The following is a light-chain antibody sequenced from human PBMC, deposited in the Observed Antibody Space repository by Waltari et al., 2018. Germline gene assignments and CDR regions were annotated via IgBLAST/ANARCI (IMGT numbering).Light chain of an antibody. CDR2: ATN. CDR3: FSYASRGTGL. Sequence: QSALAQPASVSGSPGQSITISCTGTSDNVGGYILVSWYQQHRGKAPKLIIYATNERPSGSSCRFSGSKSDNTASLTISGLQADDEADYYCFSYASRGTGLFGGGTKVTVL. CDR1: SDNVGGYIL. J-gene: IGLJ3*02. V-gene: IGLV2-23*01.